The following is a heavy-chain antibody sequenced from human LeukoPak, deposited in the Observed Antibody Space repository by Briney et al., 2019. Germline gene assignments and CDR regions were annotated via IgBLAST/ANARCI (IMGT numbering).Heavy chain of an antibody. V-gene: IGHV4-4*07. D-gene: IGHD3-10*01. CDR2: IYTSGST. Sequence: SETLSLTCTASGGHISSYYWSWIRQPAGKGLEWIGSIYTSGSTNYNPSLKSRVTMSVDTSKNQFSLKLSSVTAADTAVYYCARGRYGGEDAFDIWGQGTMVTVSS. CDR3: ARGRYGGEDAFDI. CDR1: GGHISSYY. J-gene: IGHJ3*02.